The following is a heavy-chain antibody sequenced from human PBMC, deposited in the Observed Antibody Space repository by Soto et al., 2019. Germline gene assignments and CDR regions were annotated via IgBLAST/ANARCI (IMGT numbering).Heavy chain of an antibody. D-gene: IGHD3-22*01. CDR1: GGSISSGGYY. CDR3: ARTRPFYYDSSGYYPH. V-gene: IGHV4-31*03. J-gene: IGHJ4*02. Sequence: PSETLSLTCTVSGGSISSGGYYWSWIRQHPGKGLEWIGYIYYSGSTYYNPSLKSRVTISVDTSKNQFSLKLSSVTAADTAVYYCARTRPFYYDSSGYYPHWGQGTLVTVSS. CDR2: IYYSGST.